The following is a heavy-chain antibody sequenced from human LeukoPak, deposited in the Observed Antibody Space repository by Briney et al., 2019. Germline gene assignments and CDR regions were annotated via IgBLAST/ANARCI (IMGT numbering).Heavy chain of an antibody. CDR3: ARDLGDYWSGFRSYFFDY. CDR1: GGSISSGNYY. Sequence: SETLSLTCTVSGGSISSGNYYWGWIRQPPGKGLEWIGSISHSGSTYYNASLKSRVRISVDTSKNQFSLKLSSVTAADTAVYYCARDLGDYWSGFRSYFFDYRGQGTLVTVSS. J-gene: IGHJ4*02. V-gene: IGHV4-39*07. D-gene: IGHD3-3*01. CDR2: ISHSGST.